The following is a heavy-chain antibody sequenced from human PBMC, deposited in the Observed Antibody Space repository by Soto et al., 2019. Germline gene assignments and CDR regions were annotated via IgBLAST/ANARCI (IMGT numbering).Heavy chain of an antibody. CDR1: GFTFSSYA. CDR3: AKLGGYCSSTSCYDSGNINWFDP. CDR2: ISGSGGST. D-gene: IGHD2-2*03. Sequence: GGSLRLSCAASGFTFSSYAMSWVRQAPGKGLEWVSAISGSGGSTYYADSVKGRFTISRDNSKNTLYLQMHSLRAEDTAVYYCAKLGGYCSSTSCYDSGNINWFDPWGQGTLVTVSS. V-gene: IGHV3-23*01. J-gene: IGHJ5*02.